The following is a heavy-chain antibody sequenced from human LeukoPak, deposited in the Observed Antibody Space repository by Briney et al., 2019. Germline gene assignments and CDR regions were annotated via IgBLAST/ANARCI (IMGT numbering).Heavy chain of an antibody. CDR1: GFTFSSYG. D-gene: IGHD5-18*01. CDR2: IWYDGSNK. CDR3: ARDRGYSYVYGSTYSYVMDV. V-gene: IGHV3-33*08. Sequence: PGGSLRLSCAASGFTFSSYGMHWVRQAPGKGLEWVAIIWYDGSNKYYADSVKGRFTISRDNSKNTLYLQMNSLRAEDTAGYYGARDRGYSYVYGSTYSYVMDVWAKGPRSPSP. J-gene: IGHJ6*02.